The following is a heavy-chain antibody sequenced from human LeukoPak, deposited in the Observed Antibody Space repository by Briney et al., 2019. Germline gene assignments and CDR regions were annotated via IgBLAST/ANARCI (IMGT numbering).Heavy chain of an antibody. Sequence: ASVKVSCKASGYTFTSYYMHWVRQAPGQGLEWMGIINPSGGSTSYAQKFQGRVTMTRDTSTSTVYMELSSLRSEDTAVYYCAAHRGWLQFSYWGQGTLVTVSS. CDR3: AAHRGWLQFSY. J-gene: IGHJ4*02. CDR1: GYTFTSYY. D-gene: IGHD5-24*01. CDR2: INPSGGST. V-gene: IGHV1-46*01.